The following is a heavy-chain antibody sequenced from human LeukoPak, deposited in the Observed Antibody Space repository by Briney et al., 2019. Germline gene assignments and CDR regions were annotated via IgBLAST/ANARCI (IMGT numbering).Heavy chain of an antibody. CDR1: GFTFDDYT. CDR3: AKAGYCSSTSCFTYYYYYMDV. J-gene: IGHJ6*03. Sequence: GGSLRLSCAASGFTFDDYTMPWVRQAPGKGLEWVSLISWDGGSTYYADSVKGRFTISRDNSKNSLYLQMNSLRTEDTALYYCAKAGYCSSTSCFTYYYYYMDVWGKGTTVTVSS. D-gene: IGHD2-2*01. V-gene: IGHV3-43*01. CDR2: ISWDGGST.